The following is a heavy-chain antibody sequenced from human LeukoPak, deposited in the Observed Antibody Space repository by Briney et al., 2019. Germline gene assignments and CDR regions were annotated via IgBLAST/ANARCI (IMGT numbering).Heavy chain of an antibody. V-gene: IGHV3-21*01. CDR1: GFTFSSYS. J-gene: IGHJ4*02. D-gene: IGHD4-17*01. CDR2: ISSSSSYI. CDR3: AKSTVTTSFDY. Sequence: PGGSLRLSCAASGFTFSSYSMNWVRQAPGKGLEWVSSISSSSSYIYCADSVKGRFTISRDNAKNSLYLQMNSLRAEDTAVYYCAKSTVTTSFDYWGQGTLVTVSS.